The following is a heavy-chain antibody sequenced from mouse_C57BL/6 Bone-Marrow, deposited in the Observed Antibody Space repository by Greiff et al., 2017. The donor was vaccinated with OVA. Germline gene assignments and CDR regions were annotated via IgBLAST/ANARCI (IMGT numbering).Heavy chain of an antibody. V-gene: IGHV1-69*01. CDR3: AREGVRWIAY. D-gene: IGHD2-14*01. CDR1: GYTFTSYW. J-gene: IGHJ3*01. CDR2: IDPSDSYT. Sequence: QVQLQQPGAELVMPGASVKLSCKASGYTFTSYWMHWVKQRPGQGLEWIGEIDPSDSYTNYNQKFKGKATLTVDTSSSTAYMELNSLTSEDSAVYYCAREGVRWIAYWGQGTLVTVSA.